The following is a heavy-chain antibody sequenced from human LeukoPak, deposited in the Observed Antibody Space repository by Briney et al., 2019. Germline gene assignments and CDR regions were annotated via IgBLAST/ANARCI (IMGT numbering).Heavy chain of an antibody. CDR3: ARDSLTRVEVVPAAVNFDY. Sequence: SVKVSCKASGGTFSSYAISWVRQAPGQGLEWMGGIIPIFGTANYAQKFQGRVTITTDESTSTAYMELSSLRSEDTAVYYCARDSLTRVEVVPAAVNFDYWGQGTLVTVSS. CDR2: IIPIFGTA. CDR1: GGTFSSYA. V-gene: IGHV1-69*05. D-gene: IGHD2-2*01. J-gene: IGHJ4*02.